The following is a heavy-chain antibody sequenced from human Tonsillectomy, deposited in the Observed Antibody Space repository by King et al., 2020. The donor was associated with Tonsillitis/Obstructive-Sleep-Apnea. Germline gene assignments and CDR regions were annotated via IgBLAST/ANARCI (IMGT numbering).Heavy chain of an antibody. CDR3: SQDHPPFCSSTNCYLGFDY. CDR2: ISGSGGST. D-gene: IGHD2-2*01. CDR1: GFTFSSDA. J-gene: IGHJ4*02. V-gene: IGHV3-23*04. Sequence: VQLVESGGGLVQPGGSLRLSCAASGFTFSSDAMIWVRQAPGKGLEWVSAISGSGGSTYYADSVKGRFNMSRDNSKNTLYLQMNRLIAEDTAVYYCSQDHPPFCSSTNCYLGFDYWGQGTLVTVSS.